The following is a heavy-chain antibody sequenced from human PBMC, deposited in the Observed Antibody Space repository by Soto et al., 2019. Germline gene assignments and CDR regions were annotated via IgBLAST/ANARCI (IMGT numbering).Heavy chain of an antibody. CDR1: GFTFSDNA. CDR2: ISDDGDST. J-gene: IGHJ6*02. Sequence: EVQLLESGGGLVQPGGSLRLSGGASGFTFSDNAMTWVRQAPGKGLEWVSSISDDGDSTYYADSVNGRFTISRDNSKNTLFLQMSSLGAEDTAVYYCAKSLATAVNYGLDVWGQGTSVTVSS. CDR3: AKSLATAVNYGLDV. V-gene: IGHV3-23*01. D-gene: IGHD6-13*01.